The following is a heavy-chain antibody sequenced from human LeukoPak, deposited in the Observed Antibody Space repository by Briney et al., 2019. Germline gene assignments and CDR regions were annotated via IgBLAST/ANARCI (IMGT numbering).Heavy chain of an antibody. CDR1: GFTFSSYD. J-gene: IGHJ4*02. V-gene: IGHV3-13*01. D-gene: IGHD6-13*01. CDR2: IGTAGDT. CDR3: ERANNSSWHN. Sequence: GGSLRLSCAASGFTFSSYDMHWVRQGTGKGLEWVSGIGTAGDTYYPGAVKGRFTVSRDNAKNSLYLQMNSLRVEDTAVYYCERANNSSWHNWGQGTLVTVSS.